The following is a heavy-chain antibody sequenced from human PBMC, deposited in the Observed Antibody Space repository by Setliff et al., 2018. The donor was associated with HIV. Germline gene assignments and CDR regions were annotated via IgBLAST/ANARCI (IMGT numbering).Heavy chain of an antibody. D-gene: IGHD6-19*01. CDR3: ARFAVAGTKWSDP. V-gene: IGHV4-38-2*02. CDR2: IYHAGNT. J-gene: IGHJ5*02. CDR1: GYSISSGYY. Sequence: SETLSLTCTVTGYSISSGYYWAWIRQPPGKGLEWIGYIYHAGNTYYNPSLKSRVTISVDTSKNQISLRLNSLTAADTAVYYCARFAVAGTKWSDPWGQGTLVTVSS.